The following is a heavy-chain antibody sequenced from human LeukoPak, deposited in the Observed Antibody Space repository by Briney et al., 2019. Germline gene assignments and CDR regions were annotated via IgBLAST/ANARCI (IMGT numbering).Heavy chain of an antibody. CDR3: ARGNRAFDS. CDR1: GDTVSSNNAV. D-gene: IGHD4-11*01. Sequence: SQTLPLTCAISGDTVSSNNAVWNWIRQSPSRGLEWLGRTYYRSKWYNDYAVSVKSRITVNPDTSKNQFSLQLNSVTPDDTAVYYCARGNRAFDSWGQGTLVTVSS. CDR2: TYYRSKWYN. V-gene: IGHV6-1*01. J-gene: IGHJ4*02.